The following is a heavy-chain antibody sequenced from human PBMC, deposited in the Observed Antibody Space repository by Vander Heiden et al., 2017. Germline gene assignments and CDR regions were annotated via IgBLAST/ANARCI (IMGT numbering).Heavy chain of an antibody. D-gene: IGHD4-17*01. CDR1: GCSINYAY. V-gene: IGHV4-59*01. CDR2: IYSSGTT. J-gene: IGHJ4*02. CDR3: ARVNEYGDYYFDY. Sequence: QVHLQESGPGLVKPSETLSLTCTVSGCSINYAYWDWIRQSPGKGLEWIGYIYSSGTTDYNPSLKSRITISLDTPKNQFSLSLTSVTAADTAVYYCARVNEYGDYYFDYWGPGTLVTVSS.